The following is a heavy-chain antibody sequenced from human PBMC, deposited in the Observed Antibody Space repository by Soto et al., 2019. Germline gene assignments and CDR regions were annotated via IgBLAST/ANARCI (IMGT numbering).Heavy chain of an antibody. V-gene: IGHV3-48*02. D-gene: IGHD2-15*01. J-gene: IGHJ6*02. Sequence: GGSLRLSCEASGFTISGCSMNWVRQAPGKGLEWLAYITIRTGNTVYADSVRGRFTISADNAENSVFLQMNSLRDEDTAVYYCAREIVVVIGGSYYYYGMDVWGQGTTVTVSS. CDR3: AREIVVVIGGSYYYYGMDV. CDR2: ITIRTGNT. CDR1: GFTISGCS.